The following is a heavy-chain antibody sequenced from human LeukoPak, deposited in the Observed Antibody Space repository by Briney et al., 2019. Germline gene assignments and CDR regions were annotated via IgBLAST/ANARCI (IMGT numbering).Heavy chain of an antibody. CDR3: ARGPDTRGYSYYFDY. CDR2: IYTSGST. D-gene: IGHD5-18*01. V-gene: IGHV4-59*10. J-gene: IGHJ4*02. Sequence: SETLSLTCAVYGGSFSAYYWSWIRQPAGKGLEWIGRIYTSGSTNYSPSLKSRVTMSVDTSKNQFSLKLSPVTAADTAVYYCARGPDTRGYSYYFDYWGQGTLVSVSS. CDR1: GGSFSAYY.